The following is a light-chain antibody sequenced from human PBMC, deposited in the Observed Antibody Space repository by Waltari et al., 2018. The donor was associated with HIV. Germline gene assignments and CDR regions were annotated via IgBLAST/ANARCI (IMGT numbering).Light chain of an antibody. V-gene: IGLV2-8*01. CDR3: SSYGDNNWVL. CDR1: SSDIGAYDS. Sequence: QSALTQPPSASGSLGQSATISCIGSSSDIGAYDSVSWFQHLPHNAPTLLLYEVTKRPSVVPDRFSGSRSGNTAFLTVSGLQPNDTAAYFCSSYGDNNWVLFGGGTNLTVL. J-gene: IGLJ2*01. CDR2: EVT.